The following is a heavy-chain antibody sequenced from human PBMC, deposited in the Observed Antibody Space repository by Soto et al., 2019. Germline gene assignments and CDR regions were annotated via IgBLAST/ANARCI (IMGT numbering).Heavy chain of an antibody. V-gene: IGHV4-30-2*01. CDR3: AKDGDDNRPPDAFDI. CDR2: IYHSGST. D-gene: IGHD3-22*01. J-gene: IGHJ3*02. Sequence: PSETLSLTCAVSGGSISSGGYSWSWIRQPPGKGLEWIGYIYHSGSTYYNPSLKSRVTISVDNSKNTLYLQMNSLRAEDTAVYYCAKDGDDNRPPDAFDIWGQGTMVTVSS. CDR1: GGSISSGGYS.